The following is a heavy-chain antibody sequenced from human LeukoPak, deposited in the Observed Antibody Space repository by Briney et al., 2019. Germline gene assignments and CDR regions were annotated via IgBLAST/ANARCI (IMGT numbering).Heavy chain of an antibody. Sequence: GGSLRLSCAASGFTISTYSMNWVRQAPGKGLEWVSYISSDSSHIYYADSVKGRFTISRDIGKNSLYLQMNSLRAEDTAVYYCARSSYSGNYYGDYWGQGTLVTVSS. V-gene: IGHV3-48*01. CDR2: ISSDSSHI. J-gene: IGHJ4*02. D-gene: IGHD1-26*01. CDR3: ARSSYSGNYYGDY. CDR1: GFTISTYS.